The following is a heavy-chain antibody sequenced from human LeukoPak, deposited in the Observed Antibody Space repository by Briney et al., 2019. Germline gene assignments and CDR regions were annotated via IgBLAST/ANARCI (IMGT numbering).Heavy chain of an antibody. D-gene: IGHD3-3*01. CDR1: AFTFSSYW. V-gene: IGHV3-7*01. J-gene: IGHJ6*03. CDR3: ARDTHSYYDFWSGYYAPYYDYYMDV. Sequence: GGSMRLSSAASAFTFSSYWMRWVSPAAGEGLGWVAYIQQDGREKFYVDSVKGRFTISRDNAKNSLNLQMNSLRAEDTAVYYCARDTHSYYDFWSGYYAPYYDYYMDVWGKGTTVTVSS. CDR2: IQQDGREK.